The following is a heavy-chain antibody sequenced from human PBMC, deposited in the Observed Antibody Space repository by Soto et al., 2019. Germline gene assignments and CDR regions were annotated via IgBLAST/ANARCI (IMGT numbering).Heavy chain of an antibody. D-gene: IGHD6-19*01. CDR3: AREVVAGHFDY. J-gene: IGHJ4*02. CDR2: IYYSGST. Sequence: PSETLSLTCTVSGGSISSYYWSWIRQPPGKGLEWIGYIYYSGSTNYNPSLKSRVTISVDTSKNQFSLKLSSVTAADTAVYYCAREVVAGHFDYWGQGTLVTVSS. CDR1: GGSISSYY. V-gene: IGHV4-59*01.